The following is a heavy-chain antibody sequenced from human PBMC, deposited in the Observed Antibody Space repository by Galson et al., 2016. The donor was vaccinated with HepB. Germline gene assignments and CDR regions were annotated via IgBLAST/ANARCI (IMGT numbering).Heavy chain of an antibody. J-gene: IGHJ4*02. CDR2: IYGDDDK. CDR1: GFSLSTGGVA. D-gene: IGHD3-22*01. V-gene: IGHV2-5*02. Sequence: PALVKPTQTLTLTCTFSGFSLSTGGVAVGWIRQPPGRALEWLALIYGDDDKRYSPFPKRRLTITEDTSTNKVVLTMTNMDPVDTGTYLCAHRSGGAYYFDGSGYPHYFDSWCQGTLVTVSS. CDR3: AHRSGGAYYFDGSGYPHYFDS.